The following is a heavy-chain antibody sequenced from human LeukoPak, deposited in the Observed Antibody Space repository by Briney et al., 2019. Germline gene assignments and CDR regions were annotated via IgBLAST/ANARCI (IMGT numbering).Heavy chain of an antibody. CDR1: GFTFSSYA. CDR3: AKGLSYDFWSGYYLDYGMDV. CDR2: ISGSGGST. Sequence: GGSLGLSCAASGFTFSSYAMSWVRQAPGKGLEWVSAISGSGGSTYYADSVKGRFTISRDNSKNTLYLQMNSLRAEDTAVYYCAKGLSYDFWSGYYLDYGMDVWGQGTTVTVSS. V-gene: IGHV3-23*01. J-gene: IGHJ6*02. D-gene: IGHD3-3*01.